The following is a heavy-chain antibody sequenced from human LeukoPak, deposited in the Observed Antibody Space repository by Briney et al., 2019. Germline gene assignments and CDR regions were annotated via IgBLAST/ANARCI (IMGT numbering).Heavy chain of an antibody. V-gene: IGHV3-30*03. CDR3: ARGGSYSHNAFDI. CDR2: ISYDGSNK. J-gene: IGHJ3*02. D-gene: IGHD3-10*01. Sequence: GGSLRLSCAASGFTFSSYGMHWVRQAPGKGLEWVAVISYDGSNKYYVDSVKGRFTISRDNAENTLYLQLNSLRAEDTAVYYCARGGSYSHNAFDIWGQGTMVTVSS. CDR1: GFTFSSYG.